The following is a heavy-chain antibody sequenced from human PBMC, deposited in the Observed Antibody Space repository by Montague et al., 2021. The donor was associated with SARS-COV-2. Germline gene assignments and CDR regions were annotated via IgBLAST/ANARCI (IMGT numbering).Heavy chain of an antibody. CDR1: GGSISSGGYY. V-gene: IGHV4-31*03. J-gene: IGHJ3*02. CDR3: ARARITMIVVVNAFGI. CDR2: IYYSGST. D-gene: IGHD3-22*01. Sequence: TLSLTCTVSGGSISSGGYYWSWIRQHPGKGLEWIGYIYYSGSTYYNPSLKSRVTISVDTSKNQFSLKLSSVTAADTAVYYCARARITMIVVVNAFGIWGQGTMVTVAS.